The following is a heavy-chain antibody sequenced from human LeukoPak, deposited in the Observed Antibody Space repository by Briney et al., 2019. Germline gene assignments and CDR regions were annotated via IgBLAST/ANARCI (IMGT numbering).Heavy chain of an antibody. J-gene: IGHJ3*02. CDR1: GFTFTTSA. V-gene: IGHV1-58*01. CDR3: AAVPNANAWYWDDAFDI. Sequence: SVKASCKASGFTFTTSAVQWVRQARGQRLEWIGRIVVGSGNTDHAQKFQGRLTITRDISTSTAYMELSSLTSDDTAVYYCAAVPNANAWYWDDAFDIWGQGTMVTVSS. D-gene: IGHD2-8*02. CDR2: IVVGSGNT.